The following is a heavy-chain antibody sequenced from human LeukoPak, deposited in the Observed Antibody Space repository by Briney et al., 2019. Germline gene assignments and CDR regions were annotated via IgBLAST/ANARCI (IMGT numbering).Heavy chain of an antibody. CDR3: AELGITMIGGV. CDR1: GFTFSSYG. J-gene: IGHJ6*04. Sequence: GGSLRLSCAASGFTFSSYGINWVRQAPGKGLEWVSAISSSGGRTYYADSVKGRFTISRDNSKNTLYLQMNSLRAEDTAVYYCAELGITMIGGVWGKGTTVTISS. D-gene: IGHD3-10*02. CDR2: ISSSGGRT. V-gene: IGHV3-23*01.